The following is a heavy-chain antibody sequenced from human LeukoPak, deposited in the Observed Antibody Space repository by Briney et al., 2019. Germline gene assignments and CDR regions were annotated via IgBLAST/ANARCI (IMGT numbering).Heavy chain of an antibody. V-gene: IGHV1-18*03. Sequence: ASVKVSCKTSGYIFNTYGISWVRQAPGQGLEWMAWIRGNNDNTKYAQKFQGRVTLTTDTSTSTAYMELKGLTSDDMAVYYCVRDSAYSPDYWGQGTLVTVS. CDR1: GYIFNTYG. CDR3: VRDSAYSPDY. CDR2: IRGNNDNT. J-gene: IGHJ4*02. D-gene: IGHD5-12*01.